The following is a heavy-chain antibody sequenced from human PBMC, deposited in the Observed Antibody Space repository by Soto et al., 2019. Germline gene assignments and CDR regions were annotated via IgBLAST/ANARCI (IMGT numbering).Heavy chain of an antibody. CDR2: ISPLFSTT. Sequence: QVQLVQSGAEVKEPGSSVKVSCKATGDLFNNYAFNWVRQAPGQGLEWMGRISPLFSTTNYAQKFQGRVTLAGNNLPIFVFLEVRNWDSKDPAFYDSAASPPVPPAVPFKFWGQEPLAPV. CDR1: GDLFNNYA. CDR3: AASPPVPPAVPFKF. J-gene: IGHJ4*02. V-gene: IGHV1-69*06. D-gene: IGHD2-2*01.